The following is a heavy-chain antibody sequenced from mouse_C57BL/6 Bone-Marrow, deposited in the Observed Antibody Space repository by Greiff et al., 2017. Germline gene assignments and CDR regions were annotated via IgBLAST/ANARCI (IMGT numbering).Heavy chain of an antibody. J-gene: IGHJ3*01. CDR3: AREGGLGLVAY. CDR2: IDPSDSET. CDR1: GYTFTSYW. V-gene: IGHV1-52*01. D-gene: IGHD3-3*01. Sequence: VQLQQPGAELVRPGSSVKLSCKASGYTFTSYWMHWVKQRPIQGLEWIGNIDPSDSETHYNQKFKDKATLTVDKSSSTAYMQLRSLTSEDSAVYYCAREGGLGLVAYWGQGTLVTVSA.